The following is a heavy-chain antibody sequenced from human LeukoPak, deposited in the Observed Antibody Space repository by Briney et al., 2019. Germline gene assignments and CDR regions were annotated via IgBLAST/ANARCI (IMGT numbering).Heavy chain of an antibody. CDR3: ARARQTYYYDSSGYYFGY. J-gene: IGHJ4*02. CDR1: GFTVSSNY. Sequence: GGSLRLSCAASGFTVSSNYMSWVRQAPGKGLEWVSVIYSGGSTYYADSVKGRFTISRDNSKNTLYLQMNSLRAEDTAVYYCARARQTYYYDSSGYYFGYWGQGTLVTVSS. D-gene: IGHD3-22*01. CDR2: IYSGGST. V-gene: IGHV3-53*01.